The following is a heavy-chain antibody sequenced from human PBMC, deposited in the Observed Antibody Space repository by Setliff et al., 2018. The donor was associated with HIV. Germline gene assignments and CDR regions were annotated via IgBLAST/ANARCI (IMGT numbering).Heavy chain of an antibody. CDR2: IYHSGST. Sequence: SETLSLTCAVYGGSFSGYDWSWIRQPPGKGLEWIGNIYHSGSTTFYNPSLKSRVSISIDTSKSQFSLKLRSVTAADTAVYYCARFPLLHKNAFDIWGQGTMVTVSS. V-gene: IGHV4-34*01. CDR1: GGSFSGYD. CDR3: ARFPLLHKNAFDI. J-gene: IGHJ3*02. D-gene: IGHD2-15*01.